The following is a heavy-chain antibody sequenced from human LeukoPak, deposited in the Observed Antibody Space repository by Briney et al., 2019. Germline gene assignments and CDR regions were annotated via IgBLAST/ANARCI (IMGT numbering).Heavy chain of an antibody. CDR2: ISSSGSYI. CDR1: GFISTTYT. J-gene: IGHJ2*01. D-gene: IGHD4-17*01. V-gene: IGHV3-21*01. CDR3: ARGDHGDYGAGYFDL. Sequence: RGSLRLSCAASGFISTTYTMHWVRQAPGKGLEWISSISSSGSYIHYADSVKGRFTISRDNAKNSLYLQMNSHRVEDTAVYYCARGDHGDYGAGYFDLWGRGTLVTVSS.